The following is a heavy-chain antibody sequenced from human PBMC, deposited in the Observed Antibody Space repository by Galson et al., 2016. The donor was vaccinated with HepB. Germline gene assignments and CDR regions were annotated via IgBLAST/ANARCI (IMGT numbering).Heavy chain of an antibody. D-gene: IGHD5-24*01. CDR2: MNPSTGST. V-gene: IGHV1-8*01. CDR3: AREGGGRWMQLRGLYYFDF. CDR1: GYTFTSYD. Sequence: SVKVSCKASGYTFTSYDIVWVRQANGQGLEWMGWMNPSTGSTGYAQRFHGRVTMAKNTSESTAYMELSGLRSDDTAVYYCAREGGGRWMQLRGLYYFDFWGQGTLVTVSS. J-gene: IGHJ4*02.